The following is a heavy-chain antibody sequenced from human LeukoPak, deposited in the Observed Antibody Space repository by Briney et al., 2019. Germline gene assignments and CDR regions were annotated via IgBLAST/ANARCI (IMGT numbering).Heavy chain of an antibody. CDR3: ARDESRFGMDV. J-gene: IGHJ6*02. V-gene: IGHV3-21*01. CDR2: ISSSSSYI. Sequence: GGSLRLSCAASGFTFSSYSMKWVRQAPGKGLEWVLSISSSSSYIYYADSVKGRFTISRDDAKNSLYLQMNSLRAEDTAVYYCARDESRFGMDVWGQGTTVTVSS. CDR1: GFTFSSYS.